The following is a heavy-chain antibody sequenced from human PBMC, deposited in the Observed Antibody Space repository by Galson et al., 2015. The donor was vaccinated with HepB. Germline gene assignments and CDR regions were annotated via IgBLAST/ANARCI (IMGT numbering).Heavy chain of an antibody. V-gene: IGHV3-33*01. Sequence: SLRLSCAASGLTFSSYGMHWVRQAPGKGLEWVAVIWYDESNKNYADSVKGRFSIFRDNSKNTLYLQMNSLRAEDTAVYYCARERINIADEGSALDIWGQGTMVTVSS. CDR3: ARERINIADEGSALDI. J-gene: IGHJ3*02. CDR2: IWYDESNK. D-gene: IGHD6-13*01. CDR1: GLTFSSYG.